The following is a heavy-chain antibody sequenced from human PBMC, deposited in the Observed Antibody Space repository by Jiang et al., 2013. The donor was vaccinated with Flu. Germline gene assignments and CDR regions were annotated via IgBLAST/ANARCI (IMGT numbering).Heavy chain of an antibody. D-gene: IGHD3-16*02. CDR3: ARETLMITFGGVIQKD. Sequence: ISSSSSTIYYADSVKGRFTISRDNAKNSLYLQMNSLRAEDTAVYYCARETLMITFGGVIQKDWGQGTLVTVSS. J-gene: IGHJ4*02. CDR2: ISSSSSTI. V-gene: IGHV3-48*01.